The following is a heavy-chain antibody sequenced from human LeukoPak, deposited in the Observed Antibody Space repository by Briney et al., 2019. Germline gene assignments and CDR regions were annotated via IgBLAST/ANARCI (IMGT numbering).Heavy chain of an antibody. V-gene: IGHV4-34*01. CDR2: INHSGST. D-gene: IGHD3-16*01. CDR3: ARVKDPGGYYYYYYMDV. Sequence: SETLSLTCTVSGGSISSYYWSWIRQPPGKGLEWIGEINHSGSTNYNPSLKSRVTISVDTSKNQFSLKLSSVTAADTAVYYCARVKDPGGYYYYYYMDVWGKGTTVTVSS. CDR1: GGSISSYY. J-gene: IGHJ6*03.